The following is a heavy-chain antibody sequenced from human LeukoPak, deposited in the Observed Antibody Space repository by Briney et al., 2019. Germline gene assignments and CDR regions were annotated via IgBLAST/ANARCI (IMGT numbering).Heavy chain of an antibody. J-gene: IGHJ6*02. CDR3: ARGGGWQSHSYYAMDV. Sequence: KPSETLSLTCAVYGGPFSGYYWSWIRQPPGKGLEWIGEIDDSGSSNYKPSLKSRVTISAGTSENQFSLRLSSVTAADTAVYFCARGGGWQSHSYYAMDVWGQGTTVTVSS. CDR2: IDDSGSS. CDR1: GGPFSGYY. V-gene: IGHV4-34*01. D-gene: IGHD1-26*01.